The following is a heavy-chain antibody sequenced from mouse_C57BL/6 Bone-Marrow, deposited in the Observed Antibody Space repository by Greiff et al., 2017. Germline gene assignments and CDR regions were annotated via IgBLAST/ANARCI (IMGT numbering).Heavy chain of an antibody. V-gene: IGHV5-17*01. CDR2: ISSGSSTI. CDR1: GFTFSDYG. Sequence: EVKLVESGGGLVKPGGSLKLSCAASGFTFSDYGMHWVRQAPEKGLEWVAYISSGSSTIHYADTVKGRFTISRDNAENTLFLQLTSLRSEDTAVYYFATCYGQIGYWYFDVWGTGTTVTVSS. J-gene: IGHJ1*03. CDR3: ATCYGQIGYWYFDV. D-gene: IGHD2-10*01.